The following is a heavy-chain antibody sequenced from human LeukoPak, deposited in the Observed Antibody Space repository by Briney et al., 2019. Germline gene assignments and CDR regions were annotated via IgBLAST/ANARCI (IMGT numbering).Heavy chain of an antibody. J-gene: IGHJ4*02. CDR2: ISAYNGNT. V-gene: IGHV1-18*01. CDR3: ATGARQQRDFDY. D-gene: IGHD6-13*01. Sequence: ASVKVSCKASGYTFTSYGISWVRQAPGQGLEWMGWISAYNGNTNYAQKLQGRVTMTTDTSTSTAYMELRSLRSEDTAVYYCATGARQQRDFDYWGQGTLVTVSS. CDR1: GYTFTSYG.